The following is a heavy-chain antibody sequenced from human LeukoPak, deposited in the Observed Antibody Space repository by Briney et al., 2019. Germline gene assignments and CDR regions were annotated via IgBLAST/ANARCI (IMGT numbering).Heavy chain of an antibody. D-gene: IGHD6-19*01. Sequence: PGGSLRLSCAASGFPLRNYGMSWVRQAPGKGLEWVANIKQDGSEKYYVDSVKGRFTISRDNAKNSLYLQMNSLRAEDTAVYYCARVGWSSGWYFGALVDYWGQGTLVTVSS. V-gene: IGHV3-7*01. CDR1: GFPLRNYG. CDR2: IKQDGSEK. CDR3: ARVGWSSGWYFGALVDY. J-gene: IGHJ4*02.